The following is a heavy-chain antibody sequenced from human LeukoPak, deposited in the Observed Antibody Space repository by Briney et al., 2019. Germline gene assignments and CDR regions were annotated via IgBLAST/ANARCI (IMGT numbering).Heavy chain of an antibody. D-gene: IGHD6-19*01. J-gene: IGHJ4*02. V-gene: IGHV4-34*01. CDR2: INHSGST. CDR1: GGSFSGYY. Sequence: SETLTLTCAVYGGSFSGYYWSWIRQPPGKGLEWIGEINHSGSTNYNPSLKSRVTISVDTSKNQFSLKLSSVTAADTAVYYCARESAEDSSGWYYFDYWGQGTLATVPS. CDR3: ARESAEDSSGWYYFDY.